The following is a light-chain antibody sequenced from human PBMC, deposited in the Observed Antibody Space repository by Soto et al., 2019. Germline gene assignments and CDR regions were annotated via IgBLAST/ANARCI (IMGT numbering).Light chain of an antibody. V-gene: IGKV3-11*01. J-gene: IGKJ1*01. CDR1: QSIGLA. Sequence: IVLTQSPATLSLSPGERATLSCRASQSIGLAIAWYQHKPGQAPRLLIFDASQRATGIPARFSGSGSGTDFTLTISSLEPEDFAVYYCQQRSNWPPTFGQGTKVDI. CDR3: QQRSNWPPT. CDR2: DAS.